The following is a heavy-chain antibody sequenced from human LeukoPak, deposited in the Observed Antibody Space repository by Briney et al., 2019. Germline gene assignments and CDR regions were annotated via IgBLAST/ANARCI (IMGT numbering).Heavy chain of an antibody. CDR1: GFTFSSYW. J-gene: IGHJ4*02. D-gene: IGHD2-15*01. CDR3: ARSPNCSGGSCYIFGYFDY. V-gene: IGHV3-7*03. Sequence: GGSLRLSCAASGFTFSSYWMSWVRQAPGKGLEWVANIKQDGSEKYYVDSVRGRFTISRDNAKNSLYLQMNSLRAEDTAVYYCARSPNCSGGSCYIFGYFDYWGQGTLVTVSS. CDR2: IKQDGSEK.